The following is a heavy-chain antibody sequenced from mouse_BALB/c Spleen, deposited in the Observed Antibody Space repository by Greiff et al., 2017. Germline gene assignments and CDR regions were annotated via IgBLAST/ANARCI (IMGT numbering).Heavy chain of an antibody. CDR1: GFTFSSYG. Sequence: VQGVESGGDLVKPGGSLKLSCAASGFTFSSYGMSWVRQTPDKRLEWVATISSGGSYTYYPDSVKGRFTISRDNAKNTLYLQMSSLKSEDTAMYYCARHKSFAYWGQGTLVTVSA. V-gene: IGHV5-6*01. J-gene: IGHJ3*01. CDR2: ISSGGSYT. CDR3: ARHKSFAY.